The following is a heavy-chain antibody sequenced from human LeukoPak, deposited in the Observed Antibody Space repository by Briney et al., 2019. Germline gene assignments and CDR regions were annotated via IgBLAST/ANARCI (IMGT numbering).Heavy chain of an antibody. V-gene: IGHV1-18*01. Sequence: ASVKVSCKASGYTLRSYDITWVRQAPGQGLEWMGWISPNNGNTNYAQKFQGRVTMTTGTPTSTAYMEMRSLRSDDTAVYYCARDRDSSGWHVADYWGQGTLVTVSS. D-gene: IGHD6-19*01. CDR3: ARDRDSSGWHVADY. CDR2: ISPNNGNT. J-gene: IGHJ4*02. CDR1: GYTLRSYD.